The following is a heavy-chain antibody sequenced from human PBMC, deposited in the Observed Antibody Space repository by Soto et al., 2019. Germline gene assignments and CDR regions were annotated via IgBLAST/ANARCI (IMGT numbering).Heavy chain of an antibody. D-gene: IGHD3-10*01. V-gene: IGHV1-3*01. CDR1: GYTFTSYS. Sequence: GASVKVSCKASGYTFTSYSIHWVRQAPGQRLEWLGGINPGNDDARYSQKFQGRVTITRDTSATTAYMELSSLTSEDTAVYYCARRGITLIRGINVRYFDYWGQGTLVTVSS. CDR3: ARRGITLIRGINVRYFDY. J-gene: IGHJ4*03. CDR2: INPGNDDA.